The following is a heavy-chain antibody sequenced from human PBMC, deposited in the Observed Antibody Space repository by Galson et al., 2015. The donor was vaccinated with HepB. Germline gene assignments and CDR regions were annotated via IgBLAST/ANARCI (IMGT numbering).Heavy chain of an antibody. CDR2: INPNRGGT. Sequence: SVKVSCKASGYSFTGYLIHWVRQAPGQGLEWMGWINPNRGGTNYAQKFQGRVTMTSDTSISTAYMELSRVRFDDTAVYYCARDYYDSSGPPAEYFQHWGQGTLVTVSS. D-gene: IGHD3-22*01. J-gene: IGHJ1*01. V-gene: IGHV1-2*02. CDR3: ARDYYDSSGPPAEYFQH. CDR1: GYSFTGYL.